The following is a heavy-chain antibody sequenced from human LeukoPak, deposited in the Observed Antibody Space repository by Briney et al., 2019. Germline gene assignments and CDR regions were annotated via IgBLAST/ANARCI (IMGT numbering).Heavy chain of an antibody. CDR3: VSFYETY. D-gene: IGHD2/OR15-2a*01. V-gene: IGHV3-74*01. CDR1: GNYW. J-gene: IGHJ4*02. CDR2: INSDGSWT. Sequence: GGSLRLSCAASGNYWMHWVRHVPGKGLVWASHINSDGSWTSYADSVKGRYTISKDNAKNTVYLQMNSLRAEDTAVYYCVSFYETYWGRGTLVTVSS.